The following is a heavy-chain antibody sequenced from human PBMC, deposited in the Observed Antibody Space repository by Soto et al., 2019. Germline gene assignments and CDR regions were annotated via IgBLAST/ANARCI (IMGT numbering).Heavy chain of an antibody. V-gene: IGHV2-5*02. J-gene: IGHJ6*03. CDR2: IYWDDDK. CDR1: GFSLTTSGEA. CDR3: AHIPGSGQLLYSYYYYMDV. D-gene: IGHD3-10*01. Sequence: QITLKESGPTLVKPTQTLTLTCTFSGFSLTTSGEAVGWIRQPPGKALEWLALIYWDDDKRSSPSLKSRLTITNDTSKNQVVPTMTNMDSVDTATYYCAHIPGSGQLLYSYYYYMDVWGKGTTLTVSS.